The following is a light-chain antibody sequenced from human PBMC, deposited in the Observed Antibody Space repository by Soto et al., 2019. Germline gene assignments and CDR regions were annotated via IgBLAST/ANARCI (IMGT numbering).Light chain of an antibody. CDR1: SGHSTYA. J-gene: IGLJ2*01. CDR2: LNGDGSH. CDR3: QTWDTGIVV. Sequence: QPVLTQSPSASASLGASVKLTCTLSSGHSTYAIAWHQQQPEKGPRYLMKLNGDGSHSKGDGIPDRFSGSSSGAERYLTISRLQSEDEADYGCQTWDTGIVVFGGVTQLTVL. V-gene: IGLV4-69*01.